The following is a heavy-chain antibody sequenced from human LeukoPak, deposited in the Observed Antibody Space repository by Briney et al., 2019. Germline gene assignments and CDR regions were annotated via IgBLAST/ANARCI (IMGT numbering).Heavy chain of an antibody. V-gene: IGHV1-46*01. D-gene: IGHD5-18*01. CDR1: GYTFTSNY. Sequence: ASVKVSCKAFGYTFTSNYMHWVRQAPGQGPEWMGVISPSGGSTTYAQKFQGRLTLTRDMSASTDYLELSSLRSEDTAVYYCARDVIQLWPRGVIDSWGQGTLVTVSS. J-gene: IGHJ4*02. CDR3: ARDVIQLWPRGVIDS. CDR2: ISPSGGST.